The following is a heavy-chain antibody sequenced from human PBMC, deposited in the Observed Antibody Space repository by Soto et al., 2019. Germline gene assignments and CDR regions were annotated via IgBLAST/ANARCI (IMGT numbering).Heavy chain of an antibody. D-gene: IGHD3-3*01. CDR3: ARAVITIFGVVIMTFDY. J-gene: IGHJ4*02. CDR2: INAGNGNT. Sequence: ASVKVSCKASGYTFTSYAMHWVRQAPGQRLEWMGWINAGNGNTKYSQKFQGRVTITRDTSASTAYMELSSLRSEDTAVYYCARAVITIFGVVIMTFDYWGQGTLVTVSS. CDR1: GYTFTSYA. V-gene: IGHV1-3*01.